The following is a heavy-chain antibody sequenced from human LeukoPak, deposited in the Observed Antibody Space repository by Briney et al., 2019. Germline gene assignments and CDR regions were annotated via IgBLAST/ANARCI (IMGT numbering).Heavy chain of an antibody. CDR2: IYYSGTT. Sequence: SQTLSLTCTVSGGSISSGGYYWSWIRQHPGKGLEWIGYIYYSGTTHYNPSLKSRVSISIDTSKNQFSLKLRSVTAADTAVYYCARWGHFDTSGYFVVDYWGQGTLVTVSS. J-gene: IGHJ4*02. D-gene: IGHD3-22*01. V-gene: IGHV4-31*03. CDR3: ARWGHFDTSGYFVVDY. CDR1: GGSISSGGYY.